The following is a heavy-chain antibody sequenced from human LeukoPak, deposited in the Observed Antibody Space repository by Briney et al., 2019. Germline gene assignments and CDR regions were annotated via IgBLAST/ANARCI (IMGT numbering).Heavy chain of an antibody. J-gene: IGHJ6*04. CDR3: VKAGKLGYCSGGSCYSYYYYYGMHV. CDR1: GFTFSSYA. V-gene: IGHV3-64D*06. Sequence: GGSLRLSCSASGFTFSSYAMHWVRQAPGKGLEYVSAISSNGGSTYYADSVKGRFTISRDNSKNTLYLQMSSLRAEDTAVYYCVKAGKLGYCSGGSCYSYYYYYGMHVWGKGTTVTVSS. D-gene: IGHD2-15*01. CDR2: ISSNGGST.